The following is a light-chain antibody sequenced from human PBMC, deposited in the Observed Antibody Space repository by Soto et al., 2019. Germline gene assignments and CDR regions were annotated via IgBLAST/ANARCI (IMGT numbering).Light chain of an antibody. V-gene: IGKV3-15*01. CDR1: QSLGSN. CDR3: QQYGSSPRT. Sequence: EIVFTQSPDILSFSPGERATLSCRASQSLGSNLAWYQQKPGQAPRLLIYGASTRATGIPARFSGSGSGTEFTLTISSLQSEDFAVYYCQQYGSSPRTFGQGTKVDNK. CDR2: GAS. J-gene: IGKJ1*01.